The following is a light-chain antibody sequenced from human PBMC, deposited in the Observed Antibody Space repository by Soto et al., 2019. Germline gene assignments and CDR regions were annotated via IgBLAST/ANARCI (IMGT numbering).Light chain of an antibody. Sequence: EIVMTQSPATLSVSPGERATLSCRASQSVSSNLAWYQHKPGQAPRLLIYDASNRATGIPARFSGSGSGTDFTLTISSLEPEDFAVYYCQQRSSWPPVTFGQGTRLEIK. CDR1: QSVSSN. CDR3: QQRSSWPPVT. V-gene: IGKV3-11*01. CDR2: DAS. J-gene: IGKJ5*01.